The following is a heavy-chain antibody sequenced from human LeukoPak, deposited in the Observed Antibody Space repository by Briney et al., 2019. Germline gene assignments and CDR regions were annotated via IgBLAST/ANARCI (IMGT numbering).Heavy chain of an antibody. CDR3: ATDECSSSCYEWEKRFDY. CDR1: GFTFSSYW. J-gene: IGHJ4*02. Sequence: PGGSLRLSCAASGFTFSSYWMHWVRQAPGKGLVWVSRIKSDGTSTSYADSVKGRFTVSRDIAKNTLFLQMNSLRAEDTAVYYCATDECSSSCYEWEKRFDYWGQGTLVTVSS. V-gene: IGHV3-74*01. CDR2: IKSDGTST. D-gene: IGHD2-2*01.